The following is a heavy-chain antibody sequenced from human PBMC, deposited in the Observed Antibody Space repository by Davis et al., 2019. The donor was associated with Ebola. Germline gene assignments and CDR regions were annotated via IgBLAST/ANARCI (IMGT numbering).Heavy chain of an antibody. V-gene: IGHV1-46*01. CDR2: ITPSSGST. CDR3: ARDLGYYYDSHGYYYKGDAFDI. Sequence: ASVKVSCKTSGYTFTKYSMHWVRQAPGQGLEWMGIITPSSGSTRYAQKFQGRVTMTRDTSTSTVYMELSSLRSEDTAVYYCARDLGYYYDSHGYYYKGDAFDIWGQGTMVTVSS. J-gene: IGHJ3*02. D-gene: IGHD3-22*01. CDR1: GYTFTKYS.